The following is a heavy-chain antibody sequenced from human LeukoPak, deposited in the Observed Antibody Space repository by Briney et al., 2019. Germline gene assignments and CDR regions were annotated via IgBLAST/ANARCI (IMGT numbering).Heavy chain of an antibody. Sequence: GGSLRLSCAASGFTLSTSWMTWVRQAPGKGLEWVTNINRDGSQIDYLDSVKGRFTISRDSANNALYLQMNSLRAEDTAVYYCARGGLTAGFYFWGQGALVTVSS. J-gene: IGHJ4*02. V-gene: IGHV3-7*01. CDR1: GFTLSTSW. D-gene: IGHD3-9*01. CDR3: ARGGLTAGFYF. CDR2: INRDGSQI.